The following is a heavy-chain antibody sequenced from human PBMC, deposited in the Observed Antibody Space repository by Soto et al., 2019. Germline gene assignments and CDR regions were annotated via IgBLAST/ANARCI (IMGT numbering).Heavy chain of an antibody. CDR1: GFTFSSYA. CDR2: ISGSGGST. D-gene: IGHD3-3*01. CDR3: AKDHKIYDFWSGSEGFDP. V-gene: IGHV3-23*01. J-gene: IGHJ5*02. Sequence: GGSLRLSCAASGFTFSSYAMSWVRQAPGKGLEWVSAISGSGGSTYYADSVKGRFTISRDNSKNTLYLQMNSLRAEDTAVYYCAKDHKIYDFWSGSEGFDPWGQGTLVTVSS.